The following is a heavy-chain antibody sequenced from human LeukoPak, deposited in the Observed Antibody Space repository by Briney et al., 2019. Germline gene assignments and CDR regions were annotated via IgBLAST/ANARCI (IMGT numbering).Heavy chain of an antibody. CDR3: ARDVHGDYGSGWFDP. Sequence: SVKVSCKTSGGTFNNSAISWVRQAPGQGLEWLGGIMPLFGTAGYARKFQGRVTITKDESTRTVYLELTSLTSDDTAVYYGARDVHGDYGSGWFDPWGQGTLVSVSS. J-gene: IGHJ5*02. V-gene: IGHV1-69*05. CDR1: GGTFNNSA. CDR2: IMPLFGTA. D-gene: IGHD4-17*01.